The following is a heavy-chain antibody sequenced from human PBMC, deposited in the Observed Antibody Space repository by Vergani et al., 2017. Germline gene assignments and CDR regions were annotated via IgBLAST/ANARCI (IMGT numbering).Heavy chain of an antibody. J-gene: IGHJ4*02. V-gene: IGHV4-39*01. CDR1: GGSISSSSYY. D-gene: IGHD6-19*01. CDR3: AGHKPGGRLFPAGPPGD. Sequence: QLQLQESGPGLVKPSETLSLTCTVSGGSISSSSYYWGWIRQPPGKGLEWIGSIYYSGSTYYNPSLKGRVTISVDTSKNRFALKLSSVTAADTAVYYWAGHKPGGRLFPAGPPGDWGQGTLVTGSS. CDR2: IYYSGST.